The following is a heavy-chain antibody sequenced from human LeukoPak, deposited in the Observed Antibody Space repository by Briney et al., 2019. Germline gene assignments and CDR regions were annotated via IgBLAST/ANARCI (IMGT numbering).Heavy chain of an antibody. J-gene: IGHJ4*02. CDR1: GYTFTGYY. CDR2: INPNSGGT. Sequence: ASVKVSCKASGYTFTGYYMHWVRQAPGQGLEWMGRINPNSGGTNYAQMFQGRVTMTRDTSISTAYMELSSLRSDDTAVYYCALRPTGYSSSWYFDYWGQGTLVTVSS. D-gene: IGHD6-13*01. CDR3: ALRPTGYSSSWYFDY. V-gene: IGHV1-2*06.